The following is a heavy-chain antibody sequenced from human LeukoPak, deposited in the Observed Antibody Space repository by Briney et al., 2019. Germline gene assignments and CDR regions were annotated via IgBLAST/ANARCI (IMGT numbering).Heavy chain of an antibody. CDR1: GGSISSYY. V-gene: IGHV4-59*01. Sequence: PSETLSLTCTVSGGSISSYYWSWIRQPPGKGLEWIGYIYYSGSTNYNPSLKSRVTISVDTSKNQFSLKLSSATAADTAVYYCARDRSSGWYWFDPWGQGTLVTVSS. CDR2: IYYSGST. D-gene: IGHD6-19*01. J-gene: IGHJ5*02. CDR3: ARDRSSGWYWFDP.